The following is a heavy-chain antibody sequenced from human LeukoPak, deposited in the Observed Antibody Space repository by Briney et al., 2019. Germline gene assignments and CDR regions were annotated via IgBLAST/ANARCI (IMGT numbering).Heavy chain of an antibody. J-gene: IGHJ1*01. CDR1: GFTFSSYA. D-gene: IGHD2-2*01. Sequence: GGSLRLSCAASGFTFSSYAMSWVRQAPGKGLERVSAISGSGGSTYYADSVKGRFTISRDNSKNTLYLQMNSLRAEDTAVYYCAKYCSSTSCANEYFQHWGQGTLVTVSS. CDR3: AKYCSSTSCANEYFQH. V-gene: IGHV3-23*01. CDR2: ISGSGGST.